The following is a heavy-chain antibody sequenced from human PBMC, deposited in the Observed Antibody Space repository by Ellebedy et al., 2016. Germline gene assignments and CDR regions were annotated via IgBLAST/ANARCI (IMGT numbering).Heavy chain of an antibody. CDR2: LYWDDDK. D-gene: IGHD1-20*01. V-gene: IGHV2-5*08. Sequence: SWIRQPPGKALEWLALLYWDDDKRYSPSLKGRLTITKDTSKSQVVLTMTNVDPLDTATYYCAHATLYNWNLDSWGQGTLVTVSS. J-gene: IGHJ4*02. CDR3: AHATLYNWNLDS.